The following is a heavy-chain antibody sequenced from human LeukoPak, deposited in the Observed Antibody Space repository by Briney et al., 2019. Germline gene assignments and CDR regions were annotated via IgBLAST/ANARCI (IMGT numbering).Heavy chain of an antibody. D-gene: IGHD3-10*01. CDR3: AKDNPRGGSGSYYPHWFDP. CDR1: GFTFSSYA. J-gene: IGHJ5*02. V-gene: IGHV3-23*01. CDR2: ISGSGGST. Sequence: PGGSLRLSCAASGFTFSSYAMSWVRQAPGKGLEWVSAISGSGGSTYYADSVKGRFTISRDNSKNTLYLQMNSLRAEDTAVYYCAKDNPRGGSGSYYPHWFDPWGQGTLVTVSS.